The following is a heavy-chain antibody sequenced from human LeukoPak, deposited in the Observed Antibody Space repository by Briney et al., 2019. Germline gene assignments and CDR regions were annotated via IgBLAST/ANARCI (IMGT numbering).Heavy chain of an antibody. CDR1: GGSFSGYY. Sequence: SETLSLTCAVYGGSFSGYYWSWIRQPPGKGLEWIGEINHSGSTNYNPSLKSRVTISVDTSKNPFSLKLSSVTAADTAVYYCARDYYDSSGLYYFDYWGQGTLVTVSS. D-gene: IGHD3-22*01. CDR3: ARDYYDSSGLYYFDY. V-gene: IGHV4-34*01. CDR2: INHSGST. J-gene: IGHJ4*02.